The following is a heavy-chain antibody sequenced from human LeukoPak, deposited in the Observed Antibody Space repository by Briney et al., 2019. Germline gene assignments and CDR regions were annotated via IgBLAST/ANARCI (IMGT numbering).Heavy chain of an antibody. CDR1: GGSISSGGYY. D-gene: IGHD5-18*01. CDR3: ARNKIEDVDTAMAFDY. CDR2: IYYGGST. Sequence: PSETLSLTCTVSGGSISSGGYYWSWIRQHPGKGLEWIGYIYYGGSTYYNPSLKSRVTISVDTSKNQFSLKLSSVTAADTAVYYCARNKIEDVDTAMAFDYWGQGTLVTVSS. V-gene: IGHV4-31*03. J-gene: IGHJ4*02.